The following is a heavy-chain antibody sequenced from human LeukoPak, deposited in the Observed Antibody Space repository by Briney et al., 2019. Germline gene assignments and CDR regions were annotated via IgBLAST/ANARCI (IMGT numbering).Heavy chain of an antibody. J-gene: IGHJ4*02. V-gene: IGHV1-46*01. CDR3: ATEAPRSYYFDY. Sequence: GASVKVSCKASGHTFTNYHIHWVRQAPGQGVEWMGAVYATGGVAINTQTFPVRVTMTRDTSTGTVHMELSSLRFEDTAIYYCATEAPRSYYFDYWGQGIQVTVSS. CDR2: VYATGGVA. CDR1: GHTFTNYH.